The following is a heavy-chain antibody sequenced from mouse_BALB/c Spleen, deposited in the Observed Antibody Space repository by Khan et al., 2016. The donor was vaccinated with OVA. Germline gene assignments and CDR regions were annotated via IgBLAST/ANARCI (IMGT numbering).Heavy chain of an antibody. D-gene: IGHD1-1*01. CDR2: ISYSGST. CDR1: GYSITSNYA. Sequence: EVQLQESGPGLVKPSQSLSLTCTVTGYSITSNYAWNWIRQFPGNKLEWMGYISYSGSTSYNPSLKSRISITRDQSKNQFFLQLSSVTTEDTATYYCARGNYYGYAMDYWGQGTSVTVSS. V-gene: IGHV3-2*02. CDR3: ARGNYYGYAMDY. J-gene: IGHJ4*01.